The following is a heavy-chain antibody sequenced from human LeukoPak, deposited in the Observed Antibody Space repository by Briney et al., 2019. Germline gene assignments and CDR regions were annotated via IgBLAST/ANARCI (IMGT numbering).Heavy chain of an antibody. CDR3: ARWRSSSWLVELYYFDY. D-gene: IGHD6-13*01. J-gene: IGHJ4*02. Sequence: ASVKVSCKASGYTFTSYYMHWVRQAPGQGLEWMGWINPNSGGTNYAQKFQGRVTMTRDTSISTAYMELSRVRSDDTAVYYCARWRSSSWLVELYYFDYWGQGTLVTVSS. CDR2: INPNSGGT. V-gene: IGHV1-2*02. CDR1: GYTFTSYY.